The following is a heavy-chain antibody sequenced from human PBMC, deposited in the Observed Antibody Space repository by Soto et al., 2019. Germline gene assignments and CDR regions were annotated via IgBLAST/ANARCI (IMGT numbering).Heavy chain of an antibody. J-gene: IGHJ5*02. CDR1: GFTVTSNY. CDR2: IYSGGST. D-gene: IGHD4-17*01. Sequence: EVQLVESGGGLVQPGGSLRLSCAASGFTVTSNYMSWVRQAPGKGLEWVSVIYSGGSTYYADSMKGRFTISRDNSKNTLYLEMNSLRAEDTAVYYCARDWTTVTASWFDPWGQGTLVTVSS. V-gene: IGHV3-66*01. CDR3: ARDWTTVTASWFDP.